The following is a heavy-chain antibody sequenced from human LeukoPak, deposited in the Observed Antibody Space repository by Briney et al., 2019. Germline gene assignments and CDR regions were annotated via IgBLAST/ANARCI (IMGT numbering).Heavy chain of an antibody. V-gene: IGHV4-31*03. J-gene: IGHJ4*02. Sequence: PSETLSLTCTVSGGSISSGGYYWSWIRQHPGKGLEWIGYIYYSGSTYYNPSLKSRVTISVDTSKNQFSLKLSSVTAADTAVYYCARRGGSGSYYSIGYWGQGTLVTVSS. CDR2: IYYSGST. CDR3: ARRGGSGSYYSIGY. D-gene: IGHD3-10*01. CDR1: GGSISSGGYY.